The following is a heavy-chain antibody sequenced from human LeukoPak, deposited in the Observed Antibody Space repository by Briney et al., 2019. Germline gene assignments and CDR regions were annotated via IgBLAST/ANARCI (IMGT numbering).Heavy chain of an antibody. CDR1: GGSISSYY. Sequence: SETLSLTCTVSGGSISSYYWSWIRQPAGKGLEWIGRIYTSGSTNYNPSLKSRVTMSVDTSKNQFSLKLSSVTAADTAEYYCARGGDPIVVVPAALTDWFDPWGQGTLVTVSS. CDR3: ARGGDPIVVVPAALTDWFDP. J-gene: IGHJ5*02. V-gene: IGHV4-4*07. CDR2: IYTSGST. D-gene: IGHD2-2*01.